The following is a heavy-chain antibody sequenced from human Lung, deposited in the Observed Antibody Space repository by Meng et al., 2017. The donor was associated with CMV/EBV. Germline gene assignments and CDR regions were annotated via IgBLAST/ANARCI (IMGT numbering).Heavy chain of an antibody. CDR1: GGTFSSYA. V-gene: IGHV1-69*10. D-gene: IGHD2-15*01. CDR2: IIPILGIA. Sequence: SXXVSXKASGGTFSSYAISWVRQAPGQGLEWMGGIIPILGIANYAQKFQGRVTITADKSTSTAYMELSSLRSEDTAVYYCARLPLHCRGGSCGYFDPWGQGTLVTVSS. CDR3: ARLPLHCRGGSCGYFDP. J-gene: IGHJ5*02.